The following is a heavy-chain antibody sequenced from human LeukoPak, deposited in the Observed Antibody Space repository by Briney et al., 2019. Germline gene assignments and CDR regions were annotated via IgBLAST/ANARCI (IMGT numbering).Heavy chain of an antibody. D-gene: IGHD3-16*01. CDR1: GGSFSDYY. Sequence: NASETLSLTCAVYGGSFSDYYWSWIRQSPGKGLEWIGEASHDGSTNSNPSLKSRVTISIDTSKNHFSLRLTSVTAADTAVYYCASAEGITFGEPDYFDYWGQGTLVTVSS. CDR2: ASHDGST. CDR3: ASAEGITFGEPDYFDY. J-gene: IGHJ4*02. V-gene: IGHV4-34*01.